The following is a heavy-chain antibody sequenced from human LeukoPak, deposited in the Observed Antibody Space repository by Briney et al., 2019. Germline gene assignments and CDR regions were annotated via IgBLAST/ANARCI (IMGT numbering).Heavy chain of an antibody. CDR3: ARGRSTRWDSDWFDP. D-gene: IGHD1-26*01. Sequence: SGPALVKPTQTLTLTCTFSGFSLRTRGMCVSWIRQPAGKGLEWIVRIHTSGSANYNPSLKSRVTMSVDTSQIQFSLQLTSVTAADTAVYYCARGRSTRWDSDWFDPWGQGILVTVSS. CDR1: GFSLRTRG. V-gene: IGHV4-61*02. CDR2: IHTSGSA. J-gene: IGHJ5*02.